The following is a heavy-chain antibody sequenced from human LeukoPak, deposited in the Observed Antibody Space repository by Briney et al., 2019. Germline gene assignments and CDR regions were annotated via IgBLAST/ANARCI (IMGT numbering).Heavy chain of an antibody. V-gene: IGHV1-46*01. Sequence: ASVKVSCKASGYTFTSYYMHWVRQAPGQGLEWMGIINPSGGSTSYAQKFQGRVTMTRDTSISTAYMELSRLRSDDTAVYYCARIELSYSSGPWGQGTLVTVSS. CDR1: GYTFTSYY. CDR2: INPSGGST. J-gene: IGHJ5*02. D-gene: IGHD6-19*01. CDR3: ARIELSYSSGP.